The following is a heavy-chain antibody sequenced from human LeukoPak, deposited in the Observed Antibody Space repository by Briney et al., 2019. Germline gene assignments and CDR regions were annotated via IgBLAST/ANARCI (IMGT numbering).Heavy chain of an antibody. D-gene: IGHD4-17*01. CDR3: ARDRYGDHTYFDY. V-gene: IGHV4-30-2*01. Sequence: SQTLSLTCAVSGGSISSGGYSWSWIRQPPGKGLEWIGYIYQSGSTYYNPSLKSRVTISVDRSKNQFSLKLSSVTAADTAVYYCARDRYGDHTYFDYWGQGTLVTVSS. J-gene: IGHJ4*02. CDR2: IYQSGST. CDR1: GGSISSGGYS.